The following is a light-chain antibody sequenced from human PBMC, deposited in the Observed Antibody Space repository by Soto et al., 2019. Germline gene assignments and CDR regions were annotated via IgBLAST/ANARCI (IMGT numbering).Light chain of an antibody. CDR3: SSYSGSSTLVV. J-gene: IGLJ2*01. V-gene: IGLV2-14*03. CDR2: DVS. Sequence: QSVLTQPASVSGSPGQSIAISCTGTNSDVGAYNLVSWYQQHPGKAPKLMIYDVSIRPSGVSTRFSGSKSGNTASLTISGLQAEDEADYYCSSYSGSSTLVVFGGGTKLTVL. CDR1: NSDVGAYNL.